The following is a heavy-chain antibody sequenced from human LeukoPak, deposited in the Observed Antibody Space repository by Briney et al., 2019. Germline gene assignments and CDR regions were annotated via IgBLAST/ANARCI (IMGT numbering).Heavy chain of an antibody. J-gene: IGHJ5*02. V-gene: IGHV1-2*02. D-gene: IGHD2-15*01. CDR2: VNPNSGGT. CDR3: ARSLYCSGGSCYRYWFDP. Sequence: ASVKVSCKASGYTFTGCYMHWVRPAPGQGLEWMGWVNPNSGGTNYAQKFQGRVTMTRDTSISTAYMELSRLRSDDTAVYYCARSLYCSGGSCYRYWFDPWGQGTLVTVSS. CDR1: GYTFTGCY.